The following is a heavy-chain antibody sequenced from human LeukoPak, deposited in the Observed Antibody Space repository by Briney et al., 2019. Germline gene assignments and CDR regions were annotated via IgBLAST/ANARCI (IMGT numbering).Heavy chain of an antibody. J-gene: IGHJ3*02. CDR1: GRSISSYY. D-gene: IGHD3-3*01. V-gene: IGHV4-59*07. Sequence: SATLSLTCTLSGRSISSYYGSWIRHPPGKGLEWSGYIYYSGSTNYNPSLKSRVTISVDTSKNQFSLKLSSVTAADTAVYYCARLGITIFGVAVEAFDIWGQGTMVTVSS. CDR2: IYYSGST. CDR3: ARLGITIFGVAVEAFDI.